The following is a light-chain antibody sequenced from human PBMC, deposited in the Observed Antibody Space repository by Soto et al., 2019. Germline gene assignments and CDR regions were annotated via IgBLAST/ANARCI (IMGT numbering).Light chain of an antibody. CDR3: RSYAGRNQYV. V-gene: IGLV2-8*01. CDR1: SSDVGRYNY. Sequence: QSALTQPPSASGSPGQSVTISCTGTSSDVGRYNYVSWYQQHPGKAPKLMIYEVSKRPSGVPDRFSGSKSGNTASLTVSGLQAEDEADYYCRSYAGRNQYVFGTGTKLTLL. J-gene: IGLJ1*01. CDR2: EVS.